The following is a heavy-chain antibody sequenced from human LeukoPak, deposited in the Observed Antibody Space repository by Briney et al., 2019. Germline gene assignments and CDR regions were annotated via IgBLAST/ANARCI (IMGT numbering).Heavy chain of an antibody. J-gene: IGHJ4*02. CDR1: GFTFSSYS. D-gene: IGHD6-19*01. CDR3: ARGQDVAVAGTDFDY. CDR2: ISSSSSYI. Sequence: GGSLRLSCAASGFTFSSYSMNWVRQAPGKGLEWVPSISSSSSYIYYADSVKGRFTISRDNAKNSLYLQMNSLRAEDTAVYYCARGQDVAVAGTDFDYWGQGALVTVSS. V-gene: IGHV3-21*01.